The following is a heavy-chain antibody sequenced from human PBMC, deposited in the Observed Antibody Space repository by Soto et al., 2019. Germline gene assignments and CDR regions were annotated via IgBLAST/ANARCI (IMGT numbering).Heavy chain of an antibody. Sequence: EVQLLESGGGLLQPGGSLRLSCAASGFTFSNYAMSWVRQAPGKGLVWVSRMFTDVSTTYYADSVKGRFTISRDNAKSTLYLQMNSLRDEDTAVYYCVRGNTGYGNFDSWGQGTLVTVSS. V-gene: IGHV3-74*02. CDR1: GFTFSNYA. CDR3: VRGNTGYGNFDS. J-gene: IGHJ4*02. CDR2: MFTDVSTT. D-gene: IGHD5-12*01.